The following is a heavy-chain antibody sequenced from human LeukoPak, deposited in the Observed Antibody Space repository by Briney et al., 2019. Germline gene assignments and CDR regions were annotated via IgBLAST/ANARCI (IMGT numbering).Heavy chain of an antibody. CDR1: GFTFEDYT. CDR3: AKAHCSSTSCYPYYYYYYMDV. J-gene: IGHJ6*03. V-gene: IGHV3-43D*03. CDR2: IRWVCGST. Sequence: GGSLRLSCAASGFTFEDYTMHWVRQAPGKGLEWVSLIRWVCGSTYYADSVKGRFTMSRDNSKNSLYLQMNSLRAEDTALYYCAKAHCSSTSCYPYYYYYYMDVWGKGTTVTVSS. D-gene: IGHD2-2*01.